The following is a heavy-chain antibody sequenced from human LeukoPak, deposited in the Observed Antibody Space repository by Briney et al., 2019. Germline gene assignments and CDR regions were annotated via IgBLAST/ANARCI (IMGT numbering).Heavy chain of an antibody. Sequence: GGPLRLSCSASGFTFNNFAMHWVRQAPGKGLEYVSGINNDGGSSYFADSVKSRFTISRDNSVNTLYLQMSSLRPEDTAVYYCVRTMVTFGGVIRTDAFDIWGHGTLVTVSS. CDR3: VRTMVTFGGVIRTDAFDI. D-gene: IGHD3-16*01. CDR2: INNDGGSS. CDR1: GFTFNNFA. J-gene: IGHJ3*02. V-gene: IGHV3-64D*08.